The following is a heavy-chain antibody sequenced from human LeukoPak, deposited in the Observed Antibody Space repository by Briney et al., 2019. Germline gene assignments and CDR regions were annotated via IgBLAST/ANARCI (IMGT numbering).Heavy chain of an antibody. CDR1: GFSFSSYS. CDR2: ISSGSTAI. J-gene: IGHJ4*02. Sequence: PGGSLRLSCAASGFSFSSYSMNWVRQAPGKGLNGVSYISSGSTAIYYADSVKGRFTVSRDNAKNSLSLQMNSLRDDDTAVYFCARNVGELLDYWGQGALVTVSS. CDR3: ARNVGELLDY. V-gene: IGHV3-48*02. D-gene: IGHD1-26*01.